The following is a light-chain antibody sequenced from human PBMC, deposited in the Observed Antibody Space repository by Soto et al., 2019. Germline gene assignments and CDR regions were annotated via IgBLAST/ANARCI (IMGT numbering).Light chain of an antibody. Sequence: QSALTQPASVSGSPGQSITISCTGTSSDLAIYNYVSWYQQQPGKAPKRMIFQVTKRPSGVSNRFSGARPGNTGSLTISGLQAEDEADYYCSLYTCSSNYVFGNGTKVTVL. CDR3: SLYTCSSNYV. CDR2: QVT. V-gene: IGLV2-14*01. J-gene: IGLJ1*01. CDR1: SSDLAIYNY.